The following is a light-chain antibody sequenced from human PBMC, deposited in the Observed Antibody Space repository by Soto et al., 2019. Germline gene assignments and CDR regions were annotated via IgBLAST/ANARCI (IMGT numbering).Light chain of an antibody. V-gene: IGKV3-15*01. CDR3: QKYNKLPQT. CDR1: QSVSSD. Sequence: EIVLTQSPATLSLSPGERAPLSCMASQSVSSDLAWYQQKPGQAPRLLIYGASSRATGVQPRFSGRGSGTEFTLTIRSMQSEDFAVHYCQKYNKLPQTFGQGTKVDI. CDR2: GAS. J-gene: IGKJ1*01.